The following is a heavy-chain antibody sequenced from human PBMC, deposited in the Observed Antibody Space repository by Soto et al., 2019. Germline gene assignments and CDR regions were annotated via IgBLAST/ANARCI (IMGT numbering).Heavy chain of an antibody. Sequence: APVNVSWKASGGTFSSYAISWVRQAPGQGLEWMGGIIPIFGTANYAQKFQGRVTITADESTSTAYMELSSLRSEDTAVYYCARVRYYYGSGSYFYDYWGQGTLVTVSS. D-gene: IGHD3-10*01. V-gene: IGHV1-69*13. CDR2: IIPIFGTA. CDR1: GGTFSSYA. J-gene: IGHJ4*02. CDR3: ARVRYYYGSGSYFYDY.